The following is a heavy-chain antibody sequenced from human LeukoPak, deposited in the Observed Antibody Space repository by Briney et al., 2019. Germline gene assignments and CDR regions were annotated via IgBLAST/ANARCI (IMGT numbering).Heavy chain of an antibody. Sequence: SVKVSCKASGFTFTSPAVQWVRQARGQRLEWIGWIVVGSGNTNYAQKFQERVTITRDMSTSTAYMELSSLRSEDTAVYYCAASSGYSYYYYGMDVWGKGTTVTVSS. V-gene: IGHV1-58*01. CDR3: AASSGYSYYYYGMDV. D-gene: IGHD5-18*01. CDR1: GFTFTSPA. J-gene: IGHJ6*04. CDR2: IVVGSGNT.